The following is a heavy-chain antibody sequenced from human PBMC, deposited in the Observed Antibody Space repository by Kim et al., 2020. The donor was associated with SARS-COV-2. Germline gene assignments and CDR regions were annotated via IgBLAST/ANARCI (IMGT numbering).Heavy chain of an antibody. CDR1: GFTFSDYA. CDR2: ITGSGGST. Sequence: GGSLRLSCAASGFTFSDYAMSWVRQAPGKGLEWVSAITGSGGSTHYADSVKGRFTISRDNSKNTLYLQMDSLRAEDTAVYYCERHMTSSKLSGVDYWGQGTLVTVSS. CDR3: ERHMTSSKLSGVDY. D-gene: IGHD6-19*01. J-gene: IGHJ4*02. V-gene: IGHV3-23*01.